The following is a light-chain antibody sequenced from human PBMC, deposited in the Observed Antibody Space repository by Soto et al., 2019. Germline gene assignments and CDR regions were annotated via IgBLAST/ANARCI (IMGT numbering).Light chain of an antibody. CDR2: GVS. V-gene: IGKV3-20*01. CDR1: QSVPSNF. J-gene: IGKJ1*01. CDR3: QQYDSSWT. Sequence: EIVLTQSPGTLSLSPGERATLSCRASQSVPSNFLAWYQQKPGQAPILLIYGVSRRATGIPDWFSGSGSGTDFTLTISRLEPEDFAVYYCQQYDSSWTFGQGTKVEIK.